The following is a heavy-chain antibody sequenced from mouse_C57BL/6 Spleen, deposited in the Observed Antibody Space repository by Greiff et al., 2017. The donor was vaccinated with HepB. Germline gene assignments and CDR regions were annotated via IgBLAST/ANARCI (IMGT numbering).Heavy chain of an antibody. Sequence: EVKLMESGGGLVKPGGSLKLSCAASGFTFSSYAMSWVRQTPEKRLEWVATISDGGSYTYYPDNVKGRFTISRDNAKNNLYLQMSHLKSEDTAMYYCARGGIYYYGSSNYFDYWGQGTTLTVSS. CDR3: ARGGIYYYGSSNYFDY. V-gene: IGHV5-4*03. D-gene: IGHD1-1*01. J-gene: IGHJ2*01. CDR2: ISDGGSYT. CDR1: GFTFSSYA.